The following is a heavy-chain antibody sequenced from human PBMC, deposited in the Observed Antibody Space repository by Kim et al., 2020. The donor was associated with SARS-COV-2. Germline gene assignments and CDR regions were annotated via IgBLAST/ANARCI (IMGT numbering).Heavy chain of an antibody. J-gene: IGHJ4*02. Sequence: GSKQYYADSVKGRFTISRDNSKNTLYLQMNSLRAEDTAIYYCARATSHDCWGQGTLVTISS. V-gene: IGHV3-30*01. CDR2: GSKQ. CDR3: ARATSHDC.